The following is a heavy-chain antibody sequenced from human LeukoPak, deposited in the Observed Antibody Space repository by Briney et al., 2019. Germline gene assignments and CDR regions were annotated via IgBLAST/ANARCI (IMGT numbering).Heavy chain of an antibody. CDR3: AKDMDRDTTGYYGPIADY. J-gene: IGHJ4*02. D-gene: IGHD3-22*01. V-gene: IGHV3-43D*03. Sequence: QPGGSLRLSCAASGFTFDDYAMHWVRQAPGKGLEWVSLISWDGGSTYYADSVKGRFTISRDNSKNSLYLQMNSLRAEDTALYYCAKDMDRDTTGYYGPIADYWGQGTLVTVSS. CDR2: ISWDGGST. CDR1: GFTFDDYA.